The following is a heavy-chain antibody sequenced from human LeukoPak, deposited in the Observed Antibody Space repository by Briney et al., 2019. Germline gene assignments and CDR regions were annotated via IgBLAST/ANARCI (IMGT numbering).Heavy chain of an antibody. CDR3: AKDMDQGGSTGFDY. V-gene: IGHV3-33*06. CDR1: GFTFRGYG. D-gene: IGHD1-26*01. CDR2: IWYDGSNK. Sequence: GGSLGLSCAASGFTFRGYGMHWVRQAPGKGLEWAAVIWYDGSNKYYADSVKGRFTISRDNSKNTLYLQMNSLRAEDTAVYYCAKDMDQGGSTGFDYWGQGTLVTVPS. J-gene: IGHJ4*02.